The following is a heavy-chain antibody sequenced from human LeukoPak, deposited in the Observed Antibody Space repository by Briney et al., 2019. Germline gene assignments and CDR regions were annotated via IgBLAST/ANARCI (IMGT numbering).Heavy chain of an antibody. V-gene: IGHV4-59*01. D-gene: IGHD2-15*01. J-gene: IGHJ3*02. Sequence: SETLSLTCTVSGGSISSYYWSWIRQPPGKGLEWIGYIYYSGSTNYNPSLKSRVTISVDTSKNQFSLKLSSVTAADTAVYYCARDGRYCSGGSCYENAFDIWGQGTMVTVSS. CDR1: GGSISSYY. CDR3: ARDGRYCSGGSCYENAFDI. CDR2: IYYSGST.